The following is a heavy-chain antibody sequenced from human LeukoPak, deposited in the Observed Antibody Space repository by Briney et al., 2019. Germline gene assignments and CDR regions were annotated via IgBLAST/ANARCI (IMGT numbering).Heavy chain of an antibody. D-gene: IGHD3-9*01. V-gene: IGHV4-30-2*06. CDR2: VQQSGNT. CDR3: ARSRNYYDILTGYPFDI. Sequence: SETLSLTCAVSGGSISTGSYSWTWLRQSSGRGLEWVGYVQQSGNTHYNSALKNRVTLSVDKSKNQFSLTLTSVTAADTAVYYCARSRNYYDILTGYPFDIWGQGTMVTVSS. J-gene: IGHJ3*02. CDR1: GGSISTGSYS.